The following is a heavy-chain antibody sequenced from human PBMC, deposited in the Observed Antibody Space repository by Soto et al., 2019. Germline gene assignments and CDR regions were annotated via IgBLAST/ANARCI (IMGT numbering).Heavy chain of an antibody. J-gene: IGHJ4*02. CDR3: AREPLVVTATNYFDY. D-gene: IGHD2-21*02. Sequence: PSETLSLTCAVSGYSISSGYYWGWIRQPPGKGLEWIGSIYHSGSTYYNPSLKSRVTISVDTSKNQFSLKLSSVTAADTAVYYCAREPLVVTATNYFDYWGQGTLVTVSS. CDR1: GYSISSGYY. V-gene: IGHV4-38-2*02. CDR2: IYHSGST.